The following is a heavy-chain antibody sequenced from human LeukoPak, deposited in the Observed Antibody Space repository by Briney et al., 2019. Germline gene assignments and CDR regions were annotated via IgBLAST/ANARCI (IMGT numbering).Heavy chain of an antibody. CDR1: GYTFSDDY. CDR2: FNPNSDGT. D-gene: IGHD6-6*01. CDR3: ARVRTSDAFDI. V-gene: IGHV1-2*02. J-gene: IGHJ3*02. Sequence: GASVKVSCQASGYTFSDDYMHWVRQAPGQGLEWMGWFNPNSDGTKYAQKFQGRVNMTRDTSISTAYMELSRLTSDDTAVYYCARVRTSDAFDIWGQGTMVTVSS.